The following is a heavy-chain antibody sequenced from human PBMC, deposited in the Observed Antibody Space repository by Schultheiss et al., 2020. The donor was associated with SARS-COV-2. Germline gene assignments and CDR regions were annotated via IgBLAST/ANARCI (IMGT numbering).Heavy chain of an antibody. D-gene: IGHD2-2*01. Sequence: SETLSLTCAVYGGSFSDYCWTWIRQPPGKGLEWIGEINHSGSTNYNPSLKSRVTISVDTSKNQFSLKLSSVTAADTAVYYCARGGARPRLPAPTQSFHNWFDPWGQGTLVTVSS. CDR3: ARGGARPRLPAPTQSFHNWFDP. J-gene: IGHJ5*02. CDR2: INHSGST. CDR1: GGSFSDYC. V-gene: IGHV4-34*01.